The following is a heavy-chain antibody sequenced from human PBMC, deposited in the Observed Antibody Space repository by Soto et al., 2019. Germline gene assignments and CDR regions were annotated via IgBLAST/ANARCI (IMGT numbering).Heavy chain of an antibody. D-gene: IGHD3-10*01. CDR3: ARVSALWSFDP. CDR2: INSDGTST. J-gene: IGHJ5*02. Sequence: EVQLVESGGGLVQPGGSLRLSCAASGFTFSSSWMHWVRQAPGKGLVWVSRINSDGTSTTYADSVKGRFTISRDNAKNTLYRQMNSLRAEDTAVYYCARVSALWSFDPWGQGTLVTASS. CDR1: GFTFSSSW. V-gene: IGHV3-74*01.